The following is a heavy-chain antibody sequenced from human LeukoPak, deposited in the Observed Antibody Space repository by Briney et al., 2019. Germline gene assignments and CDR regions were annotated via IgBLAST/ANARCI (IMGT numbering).Heavy chain of an antibody. CDR1: GGSISQYY. D-gene: IGHD3-16*02. V-gene: IGHV4-59*08. J-gene: IGHJ4*02. CDR3: ARSDIWGSYRFLDY. CDR2: MLYSGST. Sequence: PSETLSLTCAVSGGSISQYYWSWLRQSPGKGLEWIGCMLYSGSTNQNPSLRSRVTISVDTSKNQVSLKLSSVTAADTAVYYCARSDIWGSYRFLDYWGPGALVTVSS.